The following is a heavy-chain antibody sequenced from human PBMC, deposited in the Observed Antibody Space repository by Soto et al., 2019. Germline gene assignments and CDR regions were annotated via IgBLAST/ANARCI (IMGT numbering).Heavy chain of an antibody. CDR2: ISGSGGST. J-gene: IGHJ4*02. V-gene: IGHV3-23*01. D-gene: IGHD3-22*01. Sequence: GGSLRLSCAASGFTFSSYAMSWVRQAPGKGLEWVSAISGSGGSTYYADSVKGRFTISRDNSKNTLYLQMNSLRAEDTAVYYCAKDVDYYDSSGPRNYWGQGTLVTVSS. CDR1: GFTFSSYA. CDR3: AKDVDYYDSSGPRNY.